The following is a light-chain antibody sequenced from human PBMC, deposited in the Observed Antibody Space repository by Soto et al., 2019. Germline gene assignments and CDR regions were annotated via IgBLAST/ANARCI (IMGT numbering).Light chain of an antibody. CDR3: CSYAGSYTLYV. Sequence: QSALTQPRSVSGSPGQSVTISCTGTSSDVGGYNYVSWYQQHPGKAPKLMIYDVSKRPSGVPDRFSSSKSGNTASLTISGLQAEDEADYYCCSYAGSYTLYVFGTGTKVTVL. CDR2: DVS. V-gene: IGLV2-11*01. CDR1: SSDVGGYNY. J-gene: IGLJ1*01.